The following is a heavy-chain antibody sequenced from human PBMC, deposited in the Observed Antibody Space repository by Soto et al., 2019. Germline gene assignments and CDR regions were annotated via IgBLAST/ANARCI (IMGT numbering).Heavy chain of an antibody. CDR3: ARDGGCRDGYAVGCNCFDP. J-gene: IGHJ5*02. CDR2: IWCDGSNK. Sequence: QVQLVESGGGVVQPGRSLRLSCAASGFTFSSYGMHWVRQAPGKGLEWVAVIWCDGSNKYYADSVKGRFTISRDNSKNTLYLQMNSLRAEDTAVYYCARDGGCRDGYAVGCNCFDPWGQGTLVTVSS. CDR1: GFTFSSYG. D-gene: IGHD5-12*01. V-gene: IGHV3-33*01.